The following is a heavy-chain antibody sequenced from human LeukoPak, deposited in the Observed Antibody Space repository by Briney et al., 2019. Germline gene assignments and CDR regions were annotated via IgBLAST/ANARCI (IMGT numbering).Heavy chain of an antibody. J-gene: IGHJ5*02. D-gene: IGHD3-10*01. CDR3: ARDRYPTYYYGSGNPRTLDP. CDR2: INPNSGGT. CDR1: GYTFTSYY. Sequence: GASVKVSCKASGYTFTSYYMHWVRQAPGQGLEWMGWINPNSGGTNYAQKFQGRVTMTRDTSISTAYMELSRLRSDDTAVYYCARDRYPTYYYGSGNPRTLDPWGQGTLVTVSS. V-gene: IGHV1-2*02.